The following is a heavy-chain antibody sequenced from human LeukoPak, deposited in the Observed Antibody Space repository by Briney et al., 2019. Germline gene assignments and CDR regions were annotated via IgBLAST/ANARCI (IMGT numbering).Heavy chain of an antibody. D-gene: IGHD6-19*01. CDR3: AGDPTGYSSGWYIFDY. J-gene: IGHJ4*02. V-gene: IGHV3-21*01. CDR2: ISSSSSYI. Sequence: PGGSLRLSCAASGFTFSSYSMNGVRQAPGKGLEWVSSISSSSSYIYYADSVKGRFTIASDNAKNLLYLQMNSLSAEDTAVYYCAGDPTGYSSGWYIFDYWGQGTLVTVSS. CDR1: GFTFSSYS.